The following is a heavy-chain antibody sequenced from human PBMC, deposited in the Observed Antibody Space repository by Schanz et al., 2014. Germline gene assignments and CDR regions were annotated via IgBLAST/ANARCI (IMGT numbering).Heavy chain of an antibody. D-gene: IGHD1-26*01. V-gene: IGHV3-33*06. CDR1: GFTFSSYG. Sequence: QVQLVESGGDVVQLGRSLRLSCAASGFTFSSYGMHWVRPAPGKGLEWVAVIWYDGNNKYYADSVKGRFTISRDNSKNILYLQMNSLRAEDSAVYYCAKVGPYSGSLGAFDIWGQGTMVTVSS. J-gene: IGHJ3*02. CDR2: IWYDGNNK. CDR3: AKVGPYSGSLGAFDI.